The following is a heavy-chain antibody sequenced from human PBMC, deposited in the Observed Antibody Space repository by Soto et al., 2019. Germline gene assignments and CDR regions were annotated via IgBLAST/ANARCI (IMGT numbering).Heavy chain of an antibody. D-gene: IGHD3-22*01. V-gene: IGHV1-18*04. CDR3: ARKIMPYYYAVSGHGGFAP. CDR2: ISANNGKT. J-gene: IGHJ5*02. CDR1: GYTFTGYG. Sequence: QAQLVQSGAEVKRPGASVKVSCTASGYTFTGYGIAWVRQAPGQGLEWMGWISANNGKTDDAQTLQGRVTRTTDTSTTTAYRELRGLRSDDTAIYYCARKIMPYYYAVSGHGGFAPWGQGTLVTVSS.